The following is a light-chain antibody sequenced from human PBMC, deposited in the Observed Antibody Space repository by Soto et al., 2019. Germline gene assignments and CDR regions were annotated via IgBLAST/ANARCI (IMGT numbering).Light chain of an antibody. Sequence: IVLTQSPGTLSLSPVERATLSCRASQSVSSSYLAWYQQKPGQAPRLLIYGASTRATGIPARFSGSGSGAEFTLTITSLQSEDFALYFCQQYHDWPPALTFGGGTKVDI. CDR3: QQYHDWPPALT. J-gene: IGKJ4*01. CDR2: GAS. V-gene: IGKV3-15*01. CDR1: QSVSSSY.